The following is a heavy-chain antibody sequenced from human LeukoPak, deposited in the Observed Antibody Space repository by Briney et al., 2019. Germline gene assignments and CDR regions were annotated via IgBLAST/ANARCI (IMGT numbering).Heavy chain of an antibody. Sequence: GGSLRLSCAASGFTFSSYAMSWVRQAPGKGLEWVSAISGSGGSTYYADSVKGRFTTSRDNSKNTLYLQMNSLRAEDTAVYYCAKAPRQYCSSTSCPDYWGQGTLVTVSS. V-gene: IGHV3-23*01. J-gene: IGHJ4*02. CDR3: AKAPRQYCSSTSCPDY. CDR1: GFTFSSYA. D-gene: IGHD2-2*01. CDR2: ISGSGGST.